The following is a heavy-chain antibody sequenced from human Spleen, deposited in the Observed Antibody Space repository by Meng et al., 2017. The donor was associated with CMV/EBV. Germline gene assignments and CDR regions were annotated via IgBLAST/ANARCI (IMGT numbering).Heavy chain of an antibody. J-gene: IGHJ4*02. CDR2: ISGSGSTL. CDR1: GFTFSSYE. Sequence: LSLTCAASGFTFSSYEMHWVRQAPGKGLEWVSYISGSGSTLYYADSVKGRFTISRDNGKNSLYLQMNSLRAEDTAVYYCAKDTTSEWLLDYWGQGTLVTVSS. CDR3: AKDTTSEWLLDY. V-gene: IGHV3-48*03. D-gene: IGHD3-3*01.